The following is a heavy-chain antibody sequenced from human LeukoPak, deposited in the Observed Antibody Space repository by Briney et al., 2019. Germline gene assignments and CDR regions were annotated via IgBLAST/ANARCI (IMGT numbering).Heavy chain of an antibody. CDR3: ARHRINPHFGVVPLDY. J-gene: IGHJ4*02. CDR2: INHSGST. D-gene: IGHD3-3*01. Sequence: SETLSLTCAVYGGSFSGYYWSWIRQPPGKGLEWIGEINHSGSTNYNPSLKSRVTISVDTSKNQFSLKLSSVTAADAAVYYCARHRINPHFGVVPLDYWGQGTLVTVSS. CDR1: GGSFSGYY. V-gene: IGHV4-34*01.